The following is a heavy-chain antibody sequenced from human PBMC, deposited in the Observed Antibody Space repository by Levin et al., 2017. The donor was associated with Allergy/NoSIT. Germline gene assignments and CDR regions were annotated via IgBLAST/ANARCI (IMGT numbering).Heavy chain of an antibody. CDR1: GFTFSRYW. CDR2: ISGDGISA. J-gene: IGHJ4*02. D-gene: IGHD1-26*01. CDR3: TRGRDPGTPDY. Sequence: PGGSLRLSCAASGFTFSRYWMHWVRQGPGKGLVWVSRISGDGISATYADSVKGRFTISRDNAKNTLYLQMNSLRAEDTAVYYCTRGRDPGTPDYWGQGTLVHVSS. V-gene: IGHV3-74*03.